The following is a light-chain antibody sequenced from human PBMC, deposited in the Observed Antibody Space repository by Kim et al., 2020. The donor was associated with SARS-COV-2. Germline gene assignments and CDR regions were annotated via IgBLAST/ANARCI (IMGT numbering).Light chain of an antibody. J-gene: IGLJ2*01. CDR3: GTWDSSLSAV. Sequence: PGQKGTISCSGNNATIENNYISWYQHLPGTAPKLLIYDNNKRPSGIPDRFSGSKSGTSATLGITGLQTGDEADYYCGTWDSSLSAVFGGGTQLTVL. V-gene: IGLV1-51*01. CDR1: NATIENNY. CDR2: DNN.